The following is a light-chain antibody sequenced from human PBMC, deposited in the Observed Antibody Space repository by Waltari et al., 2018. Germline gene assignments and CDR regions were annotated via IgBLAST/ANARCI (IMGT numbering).Light chain of an antibody. CDR1: QSISSW. CDR3: QHYNNYPVA. Sequence: DLQMTQSPSTLSASVGERFSNTCRASQSISSWFAWYQQKSGRATKLLISKSSSLEYGVPSRFSGSGSGTEFTLTITNLQPDDFATYYCQHYNNYPVAFGPGTKLEIK. CDR2: KSS. V-gene: IGKV1-5*03. J-gene: IGKJ2*01.